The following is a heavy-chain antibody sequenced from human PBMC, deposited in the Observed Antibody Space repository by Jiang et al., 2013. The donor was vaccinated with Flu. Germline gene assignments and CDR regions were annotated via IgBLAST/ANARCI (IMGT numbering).Heavy chain of an antibody. CDR3: ARVGQLVPINNYYYHGLDV. Sequence: GPGLVKPSETLSLACAVSGGSISGRYWGWIRQPPGKGLEWIGYIHSSGSTNFNPSLQSRVTFSIDTSRNQFSLKLTSVAAADTAVYYCARVGQLVPINNYYYHGLDVWGQGTTVTVSS. CDR1: GGSISGRY. V-gene: IGHV4-59*11. D-gene: IGHD6-6*01. CDR2: IHSSGST. J-gene: IGHJ6*02.